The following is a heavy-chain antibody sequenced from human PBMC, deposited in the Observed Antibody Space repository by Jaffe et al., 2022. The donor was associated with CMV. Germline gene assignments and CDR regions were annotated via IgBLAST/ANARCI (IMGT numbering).Heavy chain of an antibody. J-gene: IGHJ5*02. CDR2: IYPGDSAT. CDR1: GYNFTNYW. Sequence: EVQLVQSGAEVKKPGESLKISCEGSGYNFTNYWIGWVRQMPGKGLEWIGIIYPGDSATRYSPSFQGQVTISADKSISTAYLQWSSLKASDTAIYFCARRDYSDSILKTFFHPWGQGSLVTVSS. CDR3: ARRDYSDSILKTFFHP. D-gene: IGHD4-17*01. V-gene: IGHV5-51*01.